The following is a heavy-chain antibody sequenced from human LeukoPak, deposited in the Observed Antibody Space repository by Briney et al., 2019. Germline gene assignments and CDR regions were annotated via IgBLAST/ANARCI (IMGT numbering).Heavy chain of an antibody. Sequence: SETLSLTCTVSGGSISSSSYYWGWIRQPPGKGLEWIGSLYYSGRSYYNLSLKSRVTISVDTSKNQFSLKLNSVTAADTALYYCARSGLDFPEDAFDIWGQGTMVTVSS. D-gene: IGHD1-26*01. CDR3: ARSGLDFPEDAFDI. J-gene: IGHJ3*02. CDR1: GGSISSSSYY. V-gene: IGHV4-39*07. CDR2: LYYSGRS.